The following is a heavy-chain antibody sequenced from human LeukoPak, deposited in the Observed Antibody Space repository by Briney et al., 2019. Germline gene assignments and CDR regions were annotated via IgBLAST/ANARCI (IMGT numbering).Heavy chain of an antibody. V-gene: IGHV4-39*07. CDR3: ARGLVGATHFDY. CDR1: GVSISTSSYY. CDR2: INHSGST. J-gene: IGHJ4*02. D-gene: IGHD1-26*01. Sequence: TSETLSLTCTVSGVSISTSSYYWGWIRQPPGKGLEWIGEINHSGSTNYNPSLKSRVTISVDTSKNQFSLKLSSVTAADTAVYYCARGLVGATHFDYWGQGTLVTVSS.